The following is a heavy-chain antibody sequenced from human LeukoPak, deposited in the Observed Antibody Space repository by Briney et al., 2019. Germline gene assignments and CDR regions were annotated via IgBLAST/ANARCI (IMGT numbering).Heavy chain of an antibody. V-gene: IGHV3-7*04. D-gene: IGHD6-13*01. J-gene: IGHJ4*02. CDR1: GFTFSSYW. CDR3: VRGTIAAAGYYYFDY. CDR2: IKQDGSEK. Sequence: GGSLRLSCAASGFTFSSYWMSWVRQAPGKGLEWVANIKQDGSEKYYVDSVKGRFTISRDNAKNSLYLQMNSLRAEDTAVYYCVRGTIAAAGYYYFDYWGQGTQVTVSS.